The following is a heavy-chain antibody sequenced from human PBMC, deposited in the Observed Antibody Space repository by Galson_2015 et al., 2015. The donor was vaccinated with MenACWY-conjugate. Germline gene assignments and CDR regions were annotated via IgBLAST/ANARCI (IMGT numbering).Heavy chain of an antibody. CDR3: TTVHDYYDSSGYYYFDY. D-gene: IGHD3-22*01. Sequence: SLRLSCAASGFTFSNAWMSWVRQAPGKGLEWVGRIKSKTDGGTTDYAAPVKGRFTISRDDSKNTLYLQMNSLKAEDTAVYYCTTVHDYYDSSGYYYFDYWGQGTLVTVSS. J-gene: IGHJ4*02. CDR2: IKSKTDGGTT. V-gene: IGHV3-15*01. CDR1: GFTFSNAW.